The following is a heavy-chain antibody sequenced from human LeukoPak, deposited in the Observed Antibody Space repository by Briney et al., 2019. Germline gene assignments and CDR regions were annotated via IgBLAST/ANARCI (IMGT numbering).Heavy chain of an antibody. Sequence: GGSLRLSCAASGFTFGSYAMSWVRQAPGKGLEWVSAISGSGGSTYYADSVEGRFTISRDSSKNTLYLQMNSLRAEDTAVYYCAKDIVVVPAAIPDYYYYYGMDVWGQGTTVTVSS. CDR2: ISGSGGST. J-gene: IGHJ6*02. V-gene: IGHV3-23*01. CDR3: AKDIVVVPAAIPDYYYYYGMDV. CDR1: GFTFGSYA. D-gene: IGHD2-2*02.